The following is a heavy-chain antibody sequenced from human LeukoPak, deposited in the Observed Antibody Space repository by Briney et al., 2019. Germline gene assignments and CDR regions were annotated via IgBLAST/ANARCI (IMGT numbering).Heavy chain of an antibody. J-gene: IGHJ4*02. Sequence: SVKVSCKASGGTFSSYAISWVRQAPGQGLEWMGGIIPIFGTANYAQKFQGRVTITADESTSTAYMELSSLRSEDTAVYYCAVDYYDSSGYPVDRGYWGQGTLVTVSS. CDR3: AVDYYDSSGYPVDRGY. CDR2: IIPIFGTA. CDR1: GGTFSSYA. D-gene: IGHD3-22*01. V-gene: IGHV1-69*13.